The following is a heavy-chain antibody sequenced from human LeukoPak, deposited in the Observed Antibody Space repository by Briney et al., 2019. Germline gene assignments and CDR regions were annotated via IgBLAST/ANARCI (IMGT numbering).Heavy chain of an antibody. CDR2: ISAYNGNT. J-gene: IGHJ4*02. CDR3: AREIGPRQLHLWGSAFDY. D-gene: IGHD5-18*01. V-gene: IGHV1-18*01. Sequence: ASVKVSCKASGYTFTSYGISWVRQAPGQGLEWMGWISAYNGNTNYAQKLQGRVTMTRDTSTTTVYMELSSLRSEDTAMYYCAREIGPRQLHLWGSAFDYWGQGTLVTVSS. CDR1: GYTFTSYG.